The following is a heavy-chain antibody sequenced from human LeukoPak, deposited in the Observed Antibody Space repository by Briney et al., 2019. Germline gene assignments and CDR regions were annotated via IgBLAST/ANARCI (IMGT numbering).Heavy chain of an antibody. J-gene: IGHJ6*03. D-gene: IGHD3-10*01. CDR2: ISGTGGST. V-gene: IGHV3-23*01. Sequence: GGSLRLSCAASGFTFSSYAMSWVRQAPGKGLEWVSAISGTGGSTYYADSVKGRFTISRDNSKNTLYLQMNSLRAEDTAVYYCAKDGQAVLWFGAYYYMDVWGKGTTVTVSS. CDR1: GFTFSSYA. CDR3: AKDGQAVLWFGAYYYMDV.